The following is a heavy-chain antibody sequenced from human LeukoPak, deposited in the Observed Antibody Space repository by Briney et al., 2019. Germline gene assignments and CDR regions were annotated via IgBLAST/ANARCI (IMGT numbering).Heavy chain of an antibody. Sequence: SDSLSLTCAVYGRSFSGYYWTWTRQPPGRGLEWIGEINYSGSTNYNPSLKSRVTISVDTSKNQFSLKLSSVTAADTAVYYCARGTYSGSLKYGMDVWGQGTTVTVSS. CDR1: GRSFSGYY. V-gene: IGHV4-34*01. J-gene: IGHJ6*02. CDR2: INYSGST. CDR3: ARGTYSGSLKYGMDV. D-gene: IGHD1-26*01.